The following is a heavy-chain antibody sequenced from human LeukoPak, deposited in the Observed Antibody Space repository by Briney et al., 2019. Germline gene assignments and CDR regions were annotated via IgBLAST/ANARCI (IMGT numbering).Heavy chain of an antibody. V-gene: IGHV1-2*02. CDR1: GYTFTGYY. CDR3: ARDTSSTRINWFDP. CDR2: INPNSGGT. D-gene: IGHD2-2*01. Sequence: ASVTVSCKASGYTFTGYYMHWVRQAPGQGLEWMGWINPNSGGTNYAQKFQGRVTMTRDTSISTAYMELSRLRSDDTAVYYCARDTSSTRINWFDPWGQGTLVTVSS. J-gene: IGHJ5*02.